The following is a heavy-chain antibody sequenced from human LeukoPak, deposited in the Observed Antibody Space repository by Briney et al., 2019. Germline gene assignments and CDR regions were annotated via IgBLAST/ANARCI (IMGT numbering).Heavy chain of an antibody. Sequence: GGSLRLSCAASGFTFSSYGMHWVRQAPGKGLEWVAVIWYDGSNKYYADSVKGRFTISRDNSKNTLYLQMNSLRAEDTAVYYCARQSITIFGVVDPTLDYWGQGTLVTVSS. J-gene: IGHJ4*02. D-gene: IGHD3-3*01. CDR2: IWYDGSNK. V-gene: IGHV3-33*01. CDR1: GFTFSSYG. CDR3: ARQSITIFGVVDPTLDY.